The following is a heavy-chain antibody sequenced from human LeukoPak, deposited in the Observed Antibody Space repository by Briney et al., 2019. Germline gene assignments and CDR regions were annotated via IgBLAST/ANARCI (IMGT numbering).Heavy chain of an antibody. Sequence: GGSLRLSCAASGFTFDDYGMSWVRQAPGKGLEWVSGINWNGGSTGYADSVKGRFTISRDNAKNSLYLQMNRLRPEDAAVYYCAKAPVTTCRGAFCYPFDYWGLGTLVTVSS. J-gene: IGHJ4*02. V-gene: IGHV3-20*04. CDR1: GFTFDDYG. CDR3: AKAPVTTCRGAFCYPFDY. CDR2: INWNGGST. D-gene: IGHD2-15*01.